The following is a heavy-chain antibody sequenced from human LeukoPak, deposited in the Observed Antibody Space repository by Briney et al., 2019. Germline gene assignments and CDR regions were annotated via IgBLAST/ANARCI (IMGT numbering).Heavy chain of an antibody. Sequence: GESLKISCKGSGYSFTSYWIGWVRQMPGKGLEWMGIIYPGDSDTRYSPSFQGQVTISADKSISTAYLQWNSLKASDTAMYYCARRYNWNYDYFDYWGQGTLVTVSS. D-gene: IGHD1-7*01. J-gene: IGHJ4*02. CDR1: GYSFTSYW. CDR3: ARRYNWNYDYFDY. V-gene: IGHV5-51*01. CDR2: IYPGDSDT.